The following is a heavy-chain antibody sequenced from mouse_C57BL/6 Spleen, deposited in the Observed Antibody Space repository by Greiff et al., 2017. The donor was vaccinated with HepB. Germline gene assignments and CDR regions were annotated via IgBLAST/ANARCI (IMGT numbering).Heavy chain of an antibody. CDR2: ISSGSSTI. D-gene: IGHD2-5*01. Sequence: EVNVVESGGGLVKPGGSLKLSCAASGFTFSDYGMHWVRQAPEKGLEWVAYISSGSSTIYYADTVKGRFTISRDNAKNTLFLQMPSLRSEDTAMYYCARPRSNQYYYAMDYWGQGTSVTVSS. CDR1: GFTFSDYG. J-gene: IGHJ4*01. V-gene: IGHV5-17*01. CDR3: ARPRSNQYYYAMDY.